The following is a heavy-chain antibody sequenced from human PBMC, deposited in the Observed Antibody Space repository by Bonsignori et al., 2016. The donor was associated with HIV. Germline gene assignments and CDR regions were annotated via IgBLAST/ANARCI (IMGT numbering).Heavy chain of an antibody. Sequence: VRQAPGRGLEWVSYISSSSSTIYYADSVKGRFTISRDNAKNSLYLQMNSLRDEDTAVYYCASTHYGGNSPYDYWGQGTLVTVSS. J-gene: IGHJ4*02. V-gene: IGHV3-48*02. CDR3: ASTHYGGNSPYDY. CDR2: ISSSSSTI. D-gene: IGHD4-23*01.